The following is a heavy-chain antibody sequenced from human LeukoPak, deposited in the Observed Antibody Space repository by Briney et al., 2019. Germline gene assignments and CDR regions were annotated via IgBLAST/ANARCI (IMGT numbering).Heavy chain of an antibody. D-gene: IGHD2-2*01. J-gene: IGHJ4*02. CDR1: GFSFSNYA. CDR2: TSGRGANT. CDR3: AKAVVIVPTATPFDY. Sequence: GGSLRLSCAASGFSFSNYAMSWVRQAPGKGLEWVSATSGRGANTYYADSVKGRFTISRDNSKNTLYMQMNRLRAEDTAVYYCAKAVVIVPTATPFDYWGQGTLVTVSS. V-gene: IGHV3-23*01.